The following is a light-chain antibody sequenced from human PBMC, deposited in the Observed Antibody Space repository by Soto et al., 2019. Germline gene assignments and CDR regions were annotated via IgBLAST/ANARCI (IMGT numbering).Light chain of an antibody. CDR3: QQYNKWPPAT. CDR1: QSVGSN. Sequence: EIVVTQSPSTLSVSPGERATLSCRASQSVGSNLAWYQHKPGQAPRLLVYGASTRATGIPVRFSGSGSGTEFTLTINSLHSEDFAVYYCQQYNKWPPATFGQGTRLEIK. V-gene: IGKV3-15*01. CDR2: GAS. J-gene: IGKJ5*01.